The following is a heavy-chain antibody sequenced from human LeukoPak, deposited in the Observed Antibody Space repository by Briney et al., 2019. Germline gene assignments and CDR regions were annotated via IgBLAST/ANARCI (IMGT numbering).Heavy chain of an antibody. CDR1: GGSISSSSYY. Sequence: PSETLSLTCTAPGGSISSSSYYWGWIRQPPGKGLEWIGSIYYSGSTYYNPSLKSRVTISVDTSKNQFSLKLSSVTAADTAVYYCARPKHGDAFDIWGQGTMVTVSS. CDR2: IYYSGST. J-gene: IGHJ3*02. V-gene: IGHV4-39*01. CDR3: ARPKHGDAFDI.